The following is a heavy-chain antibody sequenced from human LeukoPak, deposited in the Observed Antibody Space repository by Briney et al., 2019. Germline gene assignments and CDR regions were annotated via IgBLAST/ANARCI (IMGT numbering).Heavy chain of an antibody. J-gene: IGHJ6*04. CDR3: ARGKFGELLSYYYGMDV. Sequence: SETLSLTCTVSDGSISSGDYYWSWIRRPPGKGLEWIGYIYYSGSTYYNPSLKSRVTISVDTSKNQFSLKLSSVTAADTAVYYCARGKFGELLSYYYGMDVWGKGTTVTVSS. V-gene: IGHV4-30-4*01. D-gene: IGHD3-10*01. CDR2: IYYSGST. CDR1: DGSISSGDYY.